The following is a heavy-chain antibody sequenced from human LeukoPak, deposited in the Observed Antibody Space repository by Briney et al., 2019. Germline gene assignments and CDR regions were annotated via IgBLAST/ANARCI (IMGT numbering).Heavy chain of an antibody. V-gene: IGHV4-30-4*01. J-gene: IGHJ4*02. CDR2: IYYSGST. D-gene: IGHD3-9*01. Sequence: PSQTLSLTCTVSGGSISSGDYYWSWIRQPPRKGLEWIGYIYYSGSTYYNPSLKSRVTISVDTSKNQFSLKLSSVTAADTAVFFFTRKTAYDILTGYFIYYFDYWGQGTLVTVSS. CDR1: GGSISSGDYY. CDR3: TRKTAYDILTGYFIYYFDY.